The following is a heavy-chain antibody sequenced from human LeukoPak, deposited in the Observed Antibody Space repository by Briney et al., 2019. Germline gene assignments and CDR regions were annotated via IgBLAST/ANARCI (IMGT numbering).Heavy chain of an antibody. Sequence: PSETLSLTCAVYGGSFSGYYWSWIRQPPGKGLEWIGEINHSGSTNYNPSLKSRVTISVDTSKNQFSLKLSSVTAADTAVYYCARGTRRIQLSEGQRIAYYYYYGMDVWGQGTTVTVSS. V-gene: IGHV4-34*01. CDR3: ARGTRRIQLSEGQRIAYYYYYGMDV. J-gene: IGHJ6*02. CDR2: INHSGST. CDR1: GGSFSGYY. D-gene: IGHD5-18*01.